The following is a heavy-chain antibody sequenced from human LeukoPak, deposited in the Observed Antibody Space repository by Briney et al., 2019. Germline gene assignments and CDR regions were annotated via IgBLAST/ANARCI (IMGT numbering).Heavy chain of an antibody. D-gene: IGHD6-13*01. CDR2: ISGSGGST. CDR1: GFTFSSYA. J-gene: IGHJ6*03. Sequence: GGSLRLSCAAPGFTFSSYAMSWVRQAPGKGLEWVSAISGSGGSTYYADSVKGRFTISRDNSKNTLYLQMNSLRAEDTAVYYCAKRGGYSSSWYADYYYYMDVWGKGTTVTVSS. CDR3: AKRGGYSSSWYADYYYYMDV. V-gene: IGHV3-23*01.